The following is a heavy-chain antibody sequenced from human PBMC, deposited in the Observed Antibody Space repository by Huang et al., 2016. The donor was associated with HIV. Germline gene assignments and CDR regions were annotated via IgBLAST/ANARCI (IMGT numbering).Heavy chain of an antibody. CDR1: GGSLHGYY. CDR2: GNHGGST. D-gene: IGHD6-19*01. Sequence: HVQLYQWGAGPLRPSETLSLTCGVSGGSLHGYYWNWLRQSPGRGLEWIGEGNHGGSTKYNPSLKSRVTISVDTSKIQFSLNLTSVTATDTADYYCATSRSGSGWFLDIWGRGTLVSVS. J-gene: IGHJ2*01. CDR3: ATSRSGSGWFLDI. V-gene: IGHV4-34*01.